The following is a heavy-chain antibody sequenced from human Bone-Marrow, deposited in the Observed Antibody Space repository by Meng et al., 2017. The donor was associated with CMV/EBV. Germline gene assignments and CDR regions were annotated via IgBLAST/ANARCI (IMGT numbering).Heavy chain of an antibody. CDR1: GYSISSGYY. J-gene: IGHJ5*02. D-gene: IGHD2-15*01. Sequence: SETLSLTCTVSGYSISSGYYWGWIRQPPGKGLEWIGSIYHSGSTYYNPSLKSRVTISVDTSKNQFSLKLSPVTAADTAVYYCARVEPKLGYCSGGSCYPGGFDPWGQGTLVTVSS. CDR3: ARVEPKLGYCSGGSCYPGGFDP. CDR2: IYHSGST. V-gene: IGHV4-38-2*02.